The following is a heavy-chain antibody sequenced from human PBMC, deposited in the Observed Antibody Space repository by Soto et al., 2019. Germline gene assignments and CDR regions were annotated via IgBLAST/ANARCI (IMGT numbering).Heavy chain of an antibody. J-gene: IGHJ4*02. CDR3: ARDIWLAPFDY. D-gene: IGHD6-19*01. V-gene: IGHV1-46*01. CDR2: INPSGGST. Sequence: ASVKVSCKASGYTFTSYYMHWVRQAPGQGLEWMGIINPSGGSTSYAQKFQGRVTMTTDTSTSTAYMELRSLRSDDTAVYYCARDIWLAPFDYWGQGTLVTVSS. CDR1: GYTFTSYY.